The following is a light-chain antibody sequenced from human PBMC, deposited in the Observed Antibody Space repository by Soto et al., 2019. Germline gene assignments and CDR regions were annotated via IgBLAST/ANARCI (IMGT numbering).Light chain of an antibody. CDR2: GAS. Sequence: DIVLTQSPGILSLSPGERATLSCMASQSVINDFLAWYQQKPGQAPRLLIYGASTRATDVPDRFSGSGSGADFTLSISRLEPEDFAVYYCQQYGSSPPRTFGQGTKVDIK. J-gene: IGKJ1*01. CDR3: QQYGSSPPRT. V-gene: IGKV3-20*01. CDR1: QSVINDF.